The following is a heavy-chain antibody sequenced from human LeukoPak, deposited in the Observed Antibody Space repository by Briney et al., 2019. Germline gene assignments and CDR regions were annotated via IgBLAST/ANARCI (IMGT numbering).Heavy chain of an antibody. Sequence: KASETLSLTCTVSGYSISSGYSWDWIRQPPGKGLEWIGSFYHSGSTYYNPSLKSRVTISVDTSKNQFSLKLSSVTAADTAVYYCARVSVWFGAYWGQGTLVTVSS. CDR3: ARVSVWFGAY. D-gene: IGHD3-10*01. CDR2: FYHSGST. CDR1: GYSISSGYS. J-gene: IGHJ4*02. V-gene: IGHV4-38-2*02.